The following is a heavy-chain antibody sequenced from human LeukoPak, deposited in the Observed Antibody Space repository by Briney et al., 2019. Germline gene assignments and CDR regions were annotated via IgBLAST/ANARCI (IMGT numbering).Heavy chain of an antibody. CDR1: GFTLSSFA. D-gene: IGHD6-13*01. J-gene: IGHJ4*02. Sequence: PGGSLRLSCAASGFTLSSFAMSWVRQAPGKGLEWISASAGGSTFYADSVKGRFTISRDNSKNTLFLQMSSLRAEDTAVYYCARLIEAVGFDHWGQGTLVTVSS. CDR2: SAGGST. CDR3: ARLIEAVGFDH. V-gene: IGHV3-23*01.